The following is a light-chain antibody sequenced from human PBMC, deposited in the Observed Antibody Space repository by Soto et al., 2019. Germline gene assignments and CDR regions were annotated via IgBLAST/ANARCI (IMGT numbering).Light chain of an antibody. V-gene: IGLV2-14*01. CDR3: CSYAGSSWI. CDR2: EVS. Sequence: QSALTQPASVSGSPGQSITISCTGTSSDVGGYNYVSWYQQHPGKAPKLMIYEVSNRPSGVSNRFSGSKSGNTASLTISGLQAEDEADYYCCSYAGSSWIFGGGTKLTV. J-gene: IGLJ2*01. CDR1: SSDVGGYNY.